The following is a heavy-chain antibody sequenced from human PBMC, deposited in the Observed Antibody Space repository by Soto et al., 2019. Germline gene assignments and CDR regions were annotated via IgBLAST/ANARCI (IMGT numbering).Heavy chain of an antibody. CDR1: GFTFSNYA. V-gene: IGHV3-23*01. Sequence: EVHLLESGGGLVQPGGSLRLSCAASGFTFSNYAMNWVRQAPGKGLEWVSVISGRGDSTDYADSVKGRFTISRDNSKNTLYLQMNSLRVDDTAVYYCARDVWSRASGPPDSWGQGTLVTVSS. D-gene: IGHD3-10*01. CDR2: ISGRGDST. J-gene: IGHJ5*02. CDR3: ARDVWSRASGPPDS.